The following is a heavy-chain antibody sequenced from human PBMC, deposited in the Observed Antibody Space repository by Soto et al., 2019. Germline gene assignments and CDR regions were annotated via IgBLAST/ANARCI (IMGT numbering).Heavy chain of an antibody. Sequence: QMQLVQSGPEVKKPGTSVKVSCKASGFTFTSSAVQWVRQARGQRLEWIGWIVVGSGNTNYAQKFQERVTITRDMSTSTAYMEPSSLTSEDTAVYYCAAALIQLWDYWYFDLWGRGTPVTVSS. J-gene: IGHJ2*01. CDR1: GFTFTSSA. CDR3: AAALIQLWDYWYFDL. CDR2: IVVGSGNT. D-gene: IGHD5-18*01. V-gene: IGHV1-58*01.